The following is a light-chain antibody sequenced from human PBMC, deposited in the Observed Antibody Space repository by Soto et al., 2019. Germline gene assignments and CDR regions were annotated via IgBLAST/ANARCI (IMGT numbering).Light chain of an antibody. CDR2: RDD. CDR1: SSNIGSNY. CDR3: TSYTTSSTLGV. V-gene: IGLV1-47*01. J-gene: IGLJ1*01. Sequence: QSVLTQPPSASATPGQRITISCFGSSSNIGSNYGYWYQQLPGTAPKLLISRDDERPSGVPDRFSGSKSGTSASLAISGVRSDDEADYYCTSYTTSSTLGVFGTGTKLTVL.